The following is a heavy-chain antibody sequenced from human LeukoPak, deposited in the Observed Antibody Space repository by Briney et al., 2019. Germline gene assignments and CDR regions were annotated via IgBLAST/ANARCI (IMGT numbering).Heavy chain of an antibody. Sequence: ASVKVSCKASGYTFTSYDINGVRQATGQGLEGRGWMNPNSGNTGYAQKFKGRITITRNTTISTDYMELSSLRSEDTAVYYCARVRIAVAGTGYWFDPWGQGTLVTVSS. CDR1: GYTFTSYD. CDR3: ARVRIAVAGTGYWFDP. J-gene: IGHJ5*02. CDR2: MNPNSGNT. V-gene: IGHV1-8*03. D-gene: IGHD6-19*01.